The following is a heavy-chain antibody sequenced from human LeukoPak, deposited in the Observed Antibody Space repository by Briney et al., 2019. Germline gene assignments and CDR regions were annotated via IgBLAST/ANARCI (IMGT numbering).Heavy chain of an antibody. V-gene: IGHV3-7*03. CDR3: AREYDSYFDY. Sequence: GRSLRLSCSVSGFTFSSHAMHWVRQAPGKGLEWVANIKQDGSEKYYVDSVKGRFTISRDNAKNSLYLQMNSLRAEDTAVYYCAREYDSYFDYWGQGTLVTVSS. J-gene: IGHJ4*02. CDR2: IKQDGSEK. CDR1: GFTFSSHA. D-gene: IGHD1-1*01.